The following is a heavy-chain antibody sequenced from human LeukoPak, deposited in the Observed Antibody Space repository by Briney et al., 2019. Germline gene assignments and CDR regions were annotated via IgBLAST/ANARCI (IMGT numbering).Heavy chain of an antibody. Sequence: ASVKVSWKASGYTFTSYYMHWVRQAAGQGLEWRGIINPSGGSTSYAQKFQGRVTMTRDMSTSTVYMELSSLRSEDTAVYYCAIGWVVRSPDYYYMNVWGKGTTVTVSS. CDR1: GYTFTSYY. V-gene: IGHV1-46*01. D-gene: IGHD4-17*01. CDR2: INPSGGST. J-gene: IGHJ6*03. CDR3: AIGWVVRSPDYYYMNV.